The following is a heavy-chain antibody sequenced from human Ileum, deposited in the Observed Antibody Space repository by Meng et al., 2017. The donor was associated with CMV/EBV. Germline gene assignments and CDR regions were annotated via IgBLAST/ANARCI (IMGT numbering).Heavy chain of an antibody. CDR3: ARHGPGGDYYYYGKDV. V-gene: IGHV5-51*01. CDR2: IYPGDSDP. CDR1: GYSFTSYW. D-gene: IGHD3-10*01. Sequence: GESLKISCKGSGYSFTSYWIGWVRQMPGKGLEWMGIIYPGDSDPRYSPSFQGQVTISADKSISTAYLQWSRLKASDTALYYCARHGPGGDYYYYGKDVWGQGTTVTVSS. J-gene: IGHJ6*01.